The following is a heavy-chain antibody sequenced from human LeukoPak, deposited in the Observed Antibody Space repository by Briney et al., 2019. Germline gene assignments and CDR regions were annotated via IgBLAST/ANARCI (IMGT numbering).Heavy chain of an antibody. CDR3: ARDRTVAGIGGYYYYGMDV. J-gene: IGHJ6*02. CDR1: GFTVSSNY. CDR2: IYSGGST. D-gene: IGHD6-19*01. Sequence: GGSLRLSCAASGFTVSSNYMSWVRQAPGKGLEWVSVIYSGGSTYYADSVKGRFTISRDNSKNTLYLQMNSLRAEDTAVYYCARDRTVAGIGGYYYYGMDVWGRGTTVTVSS. V-gene: IGHV3-53*01.